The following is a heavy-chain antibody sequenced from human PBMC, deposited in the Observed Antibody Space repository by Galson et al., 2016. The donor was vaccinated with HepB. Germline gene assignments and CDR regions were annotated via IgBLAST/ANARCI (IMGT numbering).Heavy chain of an antibody. CDR3: ARASWGVNGEYGMDV. CDR1: RFTFSTFG. J-gene: IGHJ6*04. D-gene: IGHD3-10*01. Sequence: SLRLSCAASRFTFSTFGMNWVRQAPGKGLEWISYISSTSNTISYADSVKGRFTISRDNAKNSLSLQMNSLRPEDTAIYYCARASWGVNGEYGMDVWGKGTTVTVSS. V-gene: IGHV3-48*04. CDR2: ISSTSNTI.